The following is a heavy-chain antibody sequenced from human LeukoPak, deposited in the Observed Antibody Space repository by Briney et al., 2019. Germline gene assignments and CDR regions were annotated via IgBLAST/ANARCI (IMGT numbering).Heavy chain of an antibody. V-gene: IGHV4-34*01. D-gene: IGHD3-22*01. CDR1: GGSFSGYY. CDR2: INHSGST. CDR3: ARGPWDSSGYPFDY. J-gene: IGHJ4*02. Sequence: SETLSLTCAVYGGSFSGYYWSWIRQPPGKGLKWIGEINHSGSTNYNPSLKSRVTISVDTSKNQFSLKLSSVTAADTAVYYCARGPWDSSGYPFDYWGQGTLVTVSS.